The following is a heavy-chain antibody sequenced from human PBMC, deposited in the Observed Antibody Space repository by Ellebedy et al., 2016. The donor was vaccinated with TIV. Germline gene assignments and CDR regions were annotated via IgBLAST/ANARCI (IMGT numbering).Heavy chain of an antibody. J-gene: IGHJ4*02. CDR2: IKQDGSEK. CDR1: GFTFSNYW. D-gene: IGHD6-19*01. CDR3: ARDQWLGRAYYFDS. V-gene: IGHV3-7*01. Sequence: GGSLRLSCATSGFTFSNYWMTWVRQAPGNGLEWVANIKQDGSEKYYVDSVKGRFSISRDNAKSSLYLQMNSLTDEDTAVYYCARDQWLGRAYYFDSWGQGTLVTVSS.